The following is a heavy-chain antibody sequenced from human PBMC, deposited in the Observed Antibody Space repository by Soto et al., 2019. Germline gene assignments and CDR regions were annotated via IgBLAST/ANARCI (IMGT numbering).Heavy chain of an antibody. CDR2: IYYSGIT. CDR3: ARVYYYDSSGYYP. J-gene: IGHJ5*02. D-gene: IGHD3-22*01. V-gene: IGHV4-59*01. CDR1: GGSISSYY. Sequence: SETLSLTCTVSGGSISSYYWSWIREPPGKGLEWIGYIYYSGITKYSPSLKSRVTISVDTSKNQFSLKLSSATAADTAVYYCARVYYYDSSGYYPWGQGTLVTVSS.